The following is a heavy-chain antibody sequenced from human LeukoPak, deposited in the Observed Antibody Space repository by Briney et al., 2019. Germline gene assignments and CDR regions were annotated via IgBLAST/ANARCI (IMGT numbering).Heavy chain of an antibody. CDR1: GYSFSSDW. CDR3: ARQDLLSTRQFDY. D-gene: IGHD1-26*01. Sequence: GGSLRISCEGSGYSFSSDWISWVRQMPGKGREWMGRVDPSDSYTNYSPSFQGDVTISADKSISTAYLQWSRLKASDTAMYYCARQDLLSTRQFDYWGQGTLVTVSS. V-gene: IGHV5-10-1*01. J-gene: IGHJ4*02. CDR2: VDPSDSYT.